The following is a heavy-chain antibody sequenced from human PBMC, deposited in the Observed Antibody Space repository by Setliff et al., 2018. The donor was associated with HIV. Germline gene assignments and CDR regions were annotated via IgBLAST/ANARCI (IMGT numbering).Heavy chain of an antibody. CDR3: ARGQGCGGGCHYAFEM. CDR1: GDSISSDFY. Sequence: SETLSLTCPVSGDSISSDFYWGWIRQPPGKGLEWIGSIYHSGNTYYMPSLQSRVTISVDMSKNQFSLNLNSVTAADTAVYYCARGQGCGGGCHYAFEMWGQGTMVTVSS. V-gene: IGHV4-38-2*02. D-gene: IGHD2-21*02. CDR2: IYHSGNT. J-gene: IGHJ3*02.